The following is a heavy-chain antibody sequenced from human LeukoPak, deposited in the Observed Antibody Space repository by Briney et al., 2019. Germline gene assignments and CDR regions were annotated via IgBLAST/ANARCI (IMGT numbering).Heavy chain of an antibody. D-gene: IGHD6-19*01. V-gene: IGHV4-34*01. CDR3: ARRRYSSGWLGFDY. Sequence: SETLSLTCAAYGWSFSGYYWSWIRQPPGKGLEWIGEINHSGSTNYNPSLKSRVTISVDTSKNQFSLKLSSVTAADTAVYYCARRRYSSGWLGFDYWGQGTLVTVSS. CDR2: INHSGST. CDR1: GWSFSGYY. J-gene: IGHJ4*02.